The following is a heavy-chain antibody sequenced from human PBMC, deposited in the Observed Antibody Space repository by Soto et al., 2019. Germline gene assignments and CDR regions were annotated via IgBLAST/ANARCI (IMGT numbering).Heavy chain of an antibody. Sequence: SVKVSCKASGGTFSSYAISWVRQAPGQGLGWMGGIIPIFGTANYAQKFQGRVTITADESTSTAYMELSSLRSEDTAVYYCASRVTAMAAYFQHWGQGTLVTVSS. D-gene: IGHD5-18*01. J-gene: IGHJ1*01. CDR1: GGTFSSYA. V-gene: IGHV1-69*13. CDR2: IIPIFGTA. CDR3: ASRVTAMAAYFQH.